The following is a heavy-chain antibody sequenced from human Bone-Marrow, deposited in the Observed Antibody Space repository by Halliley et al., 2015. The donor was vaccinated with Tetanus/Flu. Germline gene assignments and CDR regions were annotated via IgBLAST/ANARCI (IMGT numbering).Heavy chain of an antibody. CDR2: MSGSGGST. J-gene: IGHJ6*02. V-gene: IGHV3-23*01. CDR1: GFTFSSYA. CDR3: AGPYYDFWSGDHYYYYYAMDV. Sequence: SLRLSCAASGFTFSSYAMSWVRQAPGKGPEWVSVMSGSGGSTYYADSVKGRFTISRDNSKNTLYLQMNSLRAEDTAVYYCAGPYYDFWSGDHYYYYYAMDVWGQGTTVTVSS. D-gene: IGHD3-3*01.